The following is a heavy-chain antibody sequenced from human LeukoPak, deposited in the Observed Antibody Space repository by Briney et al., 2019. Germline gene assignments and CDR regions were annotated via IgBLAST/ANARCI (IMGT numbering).Heavy chain of an antibody. V-gene: IGHV3-21*01. CDR1: GFSISEYS. D-gene: IGHD2-21*01. CDR2: ISSRRVYI. Sequence: GGSLRLSCATSGFSISEYSVNWVRQAPEKGLEWVSAISSRRVYIFYADSVKGRFTISRDDTKNSVTLQMNSLRAEGTAVYYCARGVVEQPPYYMDVWGEGTTVIVSS. CDR3: ARGVVEQPPYYMDV. J-gene: IGHJ6*03.